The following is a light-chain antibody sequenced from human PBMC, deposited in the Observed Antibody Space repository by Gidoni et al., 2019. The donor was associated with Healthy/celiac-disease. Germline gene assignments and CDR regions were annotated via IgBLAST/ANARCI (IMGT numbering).Light chain of an antibody. V-gene: IGLV3-19*01. CDR2: GKN. J-gene: IGLJ2*01. CDR1: SLRRYY. CDR3: NSRESSGNHVV. Sequence: SSELTQAPAVSVALGQTVRLTCQGDSLRRYYASWYQQKPGQAPVLVIYGKNNRPSGIPDRVSGSSSGNTASLTITGAQAEDEADYYCNSRESSGNHVVCGGGTKLTVL.